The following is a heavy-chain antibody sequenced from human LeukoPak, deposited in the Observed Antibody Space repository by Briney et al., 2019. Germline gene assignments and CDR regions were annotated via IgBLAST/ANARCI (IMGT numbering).Heavy chain of an antibody. CDR1: GNYW. CDR3: VSFYETY. Sequence: GGSLRLSCAASGNYWMHWVRQAPGKGLVWVSHINGDGSWTTYADSVKGRFTISKDNAKNTVYLQMNNLRAEDTAVYYCVSFYETYWGRGTLVTVS. J-gene: IGHJ4*02. CDR2: INGDGSWT. V-gene: IGHV3-74*01. D-gene: IGHD2-2*01.